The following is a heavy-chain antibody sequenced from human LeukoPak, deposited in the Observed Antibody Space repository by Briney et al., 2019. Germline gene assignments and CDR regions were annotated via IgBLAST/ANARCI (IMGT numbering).Heavy chain of an antibody. CDR1: GGSISSYY. CDR3: ARRAYSAAYWKHFDY. Sequence: SETLSLTYSVSGGSISSYYWSWIRQPPGKGLQWIGYIYYSGSTNYNPSLKSRVTISVDTSKNQFSLKLNSVTAADTAVYFCARRAYSAAYWKHFDYWGQGTLVTVSS. D-gene: IGHD1-1*01. CDR2: IYYSGST. V-gene: IGHV4-59*08. J-gene: IGHJ4*02.